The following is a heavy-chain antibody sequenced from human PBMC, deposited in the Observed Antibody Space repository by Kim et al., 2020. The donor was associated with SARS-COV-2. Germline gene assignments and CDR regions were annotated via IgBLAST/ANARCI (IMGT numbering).Heavy chain of an antibody. CDR3: ARDRYYYDSSGYYSYYGMHV. D-gene: IGHD3-22*01. J-gene: IGHJ6*02. CDR2: ISAYNGNT. V-gene: IGHV1-18*04. CDR1: GYTFTSYG. Sequence: ASVKVSCKASGYTFTSYGISWVRQAPGQGLEWMGWISAYNGNTNYAQKLQGRVTMTTDTSTSTAYMELRSLRSDDTAVYYCARDRYYYDSSGYYSYYGMHVWGQGTTVTVSS.